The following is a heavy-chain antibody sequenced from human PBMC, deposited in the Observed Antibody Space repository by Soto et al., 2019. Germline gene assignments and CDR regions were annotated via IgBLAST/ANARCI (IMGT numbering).Heavy chain of an antibody. CDR1: ECTFSSYA. D-gene: IGHD3-22*01. J-gene: IGHJ5*02. CDR3: ASHPRYYDSSGYYRA. Sequence: QVQLVQSGAEVKKPGSSVKVSCKASECTFSSYAISWVRQAPGQGLEWMGGIIPIFGTANYAQKFQGRVTITADKSTSTAYMELSSLRSEDTAVYYCASHPRYYDSSGYYRAWGQRTLVTVSS. CDR2: IIPIFGTA. V-gene: IGHV1-69*06.